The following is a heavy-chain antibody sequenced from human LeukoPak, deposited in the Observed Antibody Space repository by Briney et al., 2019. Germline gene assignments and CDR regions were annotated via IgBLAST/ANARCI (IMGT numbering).Heavy chain of an antibody. Sequence: ASVKVSCKASGYTFTIYDINWVRQAAGQGLEWMGWMNPSSGDTGYSQKFQGRVAMTRNTSISTAYMELKSLRSEDTAVYYCARVDRRYCSGGSCFGPFDHWGQATLVTVSS. D-gene: IGHD2-15*01. CDR2: MNPSSGDT. CDR1: GYTFTIYD. V-gene: IGHV1-8*01. CDR3: ARVDRRYCSGGSCFGPFDH. J-gene: IGHJ5*02.